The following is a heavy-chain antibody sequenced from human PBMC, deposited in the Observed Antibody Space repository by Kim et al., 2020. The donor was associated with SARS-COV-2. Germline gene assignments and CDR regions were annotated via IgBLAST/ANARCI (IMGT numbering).Heavy chain of an antibody. D-gene: IGHD6-19*01. CDR3: AKGNGIVVAATGIYFDN. CDR1: GFTFHNYA. Sequence: GGSLRLSCAASGFTFHNYAMHWVRQAPGKGLEWVSGVTWNSGNIAYAASVKGRFTISRDNAKNSLYLQMSSLRAEDTALYYCAKGNGIVVAATGIYFDNWGQGTLVTVSS. J-gene: IGHJ4*02. CDR2: VTWNSGNI. V-gene: IGHV3-9*01.